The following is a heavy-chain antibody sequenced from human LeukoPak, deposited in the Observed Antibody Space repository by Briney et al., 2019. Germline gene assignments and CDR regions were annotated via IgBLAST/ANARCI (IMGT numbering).Heavy chain of an antibody. CDR1: GLTVSTNY. CDR3: ATAPILRGEGGEHYKYGMDV. Sequence: GSLRLSCAASGLTVSTNYMSWVRQSPGKGLEWIGEIYHNGTSNNNPSLKSRVTISADTFKNHFSLKLTSVTAADTAVYYCATAPILRGEGGEHYKYGMDVWGQGTTVIVSS. CDR2: IYHNGTS. D-gene: IGHD2-2*02. V-gene: IGHV4-4*02. J-gene: IGHJ6*02.